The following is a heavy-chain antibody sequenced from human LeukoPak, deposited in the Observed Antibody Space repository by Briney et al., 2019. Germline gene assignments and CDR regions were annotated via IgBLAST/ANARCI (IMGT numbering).Heavy chain of an antibody. CDR2: INWNDDQ. Sequence: SGPTLVKPTQTLTLTCTFSGFSLTSNGVAVAWIRQPPGKALEWLAFINWNDDQGHSPSLKSRLTITKDSSRNQVVLTMTNVDPVDSATYYCAHMFTSSRSGAFDVWGQGTMVSVSS. CDR3: AHMFTSSRSGAFDV. CDR1: GFSLTSNGVA. V-gene: IGHV2-5*01. J-gene: IGHJ3*01. D-gene: IGHD6-13*01.